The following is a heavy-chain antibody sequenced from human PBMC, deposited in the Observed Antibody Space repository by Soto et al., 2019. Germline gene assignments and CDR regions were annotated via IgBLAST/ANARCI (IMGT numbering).Heavy chain of an antibody. D-gene: IGHD3-10*01. CDR3: ARSYGSGSRPFDY. CDR2: IIPILGMS. V-gene: IGHV1-69*02. Sequence: QVDLLQSGAEMKKPGSSVKVSCTAFGGTFTSYTFNWVRQAPGQRLEWMGRIIPILGMSSSAHNFQGRLTMIADKSTNTSYMVLSSLTSDDTAIYYCARSYGSGSRPFDYWGQGTLVTVSS. J-gene: IGHJ4*02. CDR1: GGTFTSYT.